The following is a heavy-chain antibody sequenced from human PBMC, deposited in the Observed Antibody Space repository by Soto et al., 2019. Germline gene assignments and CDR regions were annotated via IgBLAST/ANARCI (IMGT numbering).Heavy chain of an antibody. J-gene: IGHJ4*02. CDR3: AKDGSATVTLHYFDY. D-gene: IGHD4-17*01. V-gene: IGHV3-30*18. Sequence: TGGPQSHSCAAPEGNFISYGMHGVRQDPGKGLEWVAVISYDGSNKYYADSVKGRFTISRDNSKNTLYLQMNSLRAEDTAVYYCAKDGSATVTLHYFDYWGQGTLVTVSS. CDR2: ISYDGSNK. CDR1: EGNFISYG.